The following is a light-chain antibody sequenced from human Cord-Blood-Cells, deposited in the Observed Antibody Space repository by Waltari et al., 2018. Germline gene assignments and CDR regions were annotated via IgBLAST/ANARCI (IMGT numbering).Light chain of an antibody. J-gene: IGKJ3*01. Sequence: MVLTQSPGTLSLSPGERATLSCLASQSVSSSYLAWYQQKPGPAPRLLIYGASSRATGIPDRCSGSGSGTDFTLTISRREPEDFAVYYCQQYGSSFTFGPGTRVDI. CDR1: QSVSSSY. CDR3: QQYGSSFT. V-gene: IGKV3-20*01. CDR2: GAS.